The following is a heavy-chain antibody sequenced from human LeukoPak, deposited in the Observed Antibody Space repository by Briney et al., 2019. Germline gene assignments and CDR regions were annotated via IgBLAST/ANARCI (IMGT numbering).Heavy chain of an antibody. CDR1: GAFSSRYY. CDR3: ARIDPLGFFDQ. CDR2: IFYSGHS. Sequence: SETLCLASSVSGAFSSRYYWSWVRQPLGKGLEWLGYIFYSGHSNYNPSLTSRISMSVDTSKAQFSLELTSVTAADTAVYYCARIDPLGFFDQWGPGTLVIVSS. D-gene: IGHD6-25*01. J-gene: IGHJ4*02. V-gene: IGHV4-59*12.